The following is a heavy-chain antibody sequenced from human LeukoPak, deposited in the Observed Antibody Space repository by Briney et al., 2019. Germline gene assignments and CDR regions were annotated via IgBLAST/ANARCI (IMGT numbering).Heavy chain of an antibody. Sequence: SETLSLTCTASGGSISSYYWSWIRQPAGKGLEWIGRIYTSGSTNYNPSLKSRVTMSVDTSKNQFSLKLSSVTAADTAVYYCARENIAPYYYYGMDVWGQGTTVTVSS. CDR1: GGSISSYY. J-gene: IGHJ6*02. CDR2: IYTSGST. CDR3: ARENIAPYYYYGMDV. D-gene: IGHD5-12*01. V-gene: IGHV4-4*07.